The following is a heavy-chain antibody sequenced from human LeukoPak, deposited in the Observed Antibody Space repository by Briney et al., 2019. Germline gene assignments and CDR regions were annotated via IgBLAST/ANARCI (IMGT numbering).Heavy chain of an antibody. V-gene: IGHV1-46*01. CDR3: ARGSYDFWSGYPYYFDY. CDR1: GYTFTSYY. D-gene: IGHD3-3*01. J-gene: IGHJ4*02. Sequence: GASVKVSCKASGYTFTSYYMHWVRQAPGQGLEWMGIINPGGGSTSYAQKFQGRVTMTRDMSTSTVYMELSSLRSEDTAVYYCARGSYDFWSGYPYYFDYWGQGTLVTVSS. CDR2: INPGGGST.